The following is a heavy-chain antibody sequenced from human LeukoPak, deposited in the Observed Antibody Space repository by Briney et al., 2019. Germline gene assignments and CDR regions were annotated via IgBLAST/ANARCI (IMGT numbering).Heavy chain of an antibody. J-gene: IGHJ4*02. CDR1: GGSFSGYY. CDR2: INHSGST. Sequence: TSETLSLTCAVYGGSFSGYYWSWIRQPPGKGLEWIGEINHSGSTNYNPSLKSRVTISVDTSKNQFSLKLSSVTAADTAVYYCTGYSSSWPPGFDYWGQGTLVTVSS. D-gene: IGHD6-13*01. V-gene: IGHV4-34*01. CDR3: TGYSSSWPPGFDY.